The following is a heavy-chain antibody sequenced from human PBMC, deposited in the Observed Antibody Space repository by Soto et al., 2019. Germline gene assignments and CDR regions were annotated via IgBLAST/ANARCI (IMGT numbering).Heavy chain of an antibody. V-gene: IGHV1-24*01. D-gene: IGHD3-22*01. CDR3: ARVYREYKYYDSSGYVWFDP. CDR2: FDPEDGET. J-gene: IGHJ5*02. Sequence: ASVKVSCKVSGYTLTELSMHWVRQAPGKGLEWMGGFDPEDGETIYAQKFQGRVTMTEDTSTDTAYMELSSLRSEDTAVYYCARVYREYKYYDSSGYVWFDPWGQGSLVTVSS. CDR1: GYTLTELS.